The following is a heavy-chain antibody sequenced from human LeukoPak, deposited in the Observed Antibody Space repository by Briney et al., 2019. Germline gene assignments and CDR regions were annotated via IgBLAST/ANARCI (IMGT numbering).Heavy chain of an antibody. CDR1: GFTVSSNY. J-gene: IGHJ1*01. CDR3: AKDDYYDSSGYYYLIEYFQH. D-gene: IGHD3-22*01. CDR2: ISGSGGST. Sequence: PGGSLRLSCAASGFTVSSNYMSWVRQAPGKGLEWVSAISGSGGSTYYADSVKGRFTISRDNSKNTLYLQMNSLRAEDTAVYYCAKDDYYDSSGYYYLIEYFQHWGQGTLVTVSS. V-gene: IGHV3-23*01.